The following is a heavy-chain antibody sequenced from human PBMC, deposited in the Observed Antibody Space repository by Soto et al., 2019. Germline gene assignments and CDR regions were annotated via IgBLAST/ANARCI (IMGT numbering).Heavy chain of an antibody. D-gene: IGHD6-19*01. V-gene: IGHV4-34*01. CDR3: ARGVVEVAADYYSYGMDV. CDR1: GGSFSGYY. Sequence: SETLSLTCAVYGGSFSGYYWSWIRQPPGKGLEWIGEINHSGSTNYNPSLKSRVTISVDTSKNQFSLKLSSVTAADTAVYYCARGVVEVAADYYSYGMDVWGQGTTVTVSS. CDR2: INHSGST. J-gene: IGHJ6*02.